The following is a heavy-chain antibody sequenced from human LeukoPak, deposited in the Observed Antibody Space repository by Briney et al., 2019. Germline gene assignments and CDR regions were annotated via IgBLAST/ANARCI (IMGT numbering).Heavy chain of an antibody. V-gene: IGHV3-21*04. Sequence: GGSLRLSCAASGFTFSSYSMNWVRQAPGKGLEWVSSISSSSSYIYYADSVKGRFTISRDNAKNSLYLQMNSLRAEDTAVYYCARGGSMEDAFDIWGQGTMVTVSS. D-gene: IGHD1-1*01. CDR3: ARGGSMEDAFDI. CDR2: ISSSSSYI. CDR1: GFTFSSYS. J-gene: IGHJ3*02.